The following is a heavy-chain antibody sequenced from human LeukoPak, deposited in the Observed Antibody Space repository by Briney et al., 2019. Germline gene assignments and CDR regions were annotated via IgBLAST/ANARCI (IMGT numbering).Heavy chain of an antibody. J-gene: IGHJ5*02. Sequence: GGSLRLSCAASGFTFDDYAMHWVRQAPGKGLEWVSGISWNSGTIGYVDSVKGRFTISRDNAKNSLYLQMNSLRAEDTALYYCARSLRVLRYFDWLSGQNWFDPWGQGTLVTVSS. V-gene: IGHV3-9*01. D-gene: IGHD3-9*01. CDR2: ISWNSGTI. CDR3: ARSLRVLRYFDWLSGQNWFDP. CDR1: GFTFDDYA.